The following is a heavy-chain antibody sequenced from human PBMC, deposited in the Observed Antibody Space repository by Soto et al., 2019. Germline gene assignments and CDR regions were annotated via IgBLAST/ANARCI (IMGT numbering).Heavy chain of an antibody. Sequence: EVQLLESGGGLVQPGGSLRLSCAASGFTFSSYAISWVRQAPGKGLEWVSRISGSGGSTYYADSVKGRFTISRDTSKRTLHLQMNSLRAEDTAVYYCARDPSGSHPNYYYYSMDVWGQGTTVTVSS. CDR3: ARDPSGSHPNYYYYSMDV. D-gene: IGHD1-26*01. J-gene: IGHJ6*02. CDR2: ISGSGGST. V-gene: IGHV3-23*01. CDR1: GFTFSSYA.